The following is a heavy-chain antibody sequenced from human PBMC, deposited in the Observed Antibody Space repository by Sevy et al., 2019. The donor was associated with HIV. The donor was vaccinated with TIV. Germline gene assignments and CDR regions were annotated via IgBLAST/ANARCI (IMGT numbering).Heavy chain of an antibody. CDR2: ISSSSSYI. Sequence: GGYLRLSCAASGFTFSSYSMNWVRQAPGKGLEWVSSISSSSSYIYYADSVKGRFTISRDNAKNSLYLQMNSLRAEDTAVYYCARPYAASSIAARGLWYYYGMDVWGQGTTVTVSS. CDR1: GFTFSSYS. CDR3: ARPYAASSIAARGLWYYYGMDV. V-gene: IGHV3-21*01. D-gene: IGHD6-6*01. J-gene: IGHJ6*02.